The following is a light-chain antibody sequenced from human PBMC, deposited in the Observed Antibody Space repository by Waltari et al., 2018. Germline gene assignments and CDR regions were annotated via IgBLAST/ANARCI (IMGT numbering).Light chain of an antibody. J-gene: IGKJ5*01. Sequence: EIVMTQSPATLSVSPGERATLSCRAWQSVSDALAWYQQIPGQAPRLLIYRASTRATGLPARCSGSGSGTEFTLTISSLQSEDFAVYSCQQYLKWPLTFGQGTRLE. CDR1: QSVSDA. CDR2: RAS. CDR3: QQYLKWPLT. V-gene: IGKV3-15*01.